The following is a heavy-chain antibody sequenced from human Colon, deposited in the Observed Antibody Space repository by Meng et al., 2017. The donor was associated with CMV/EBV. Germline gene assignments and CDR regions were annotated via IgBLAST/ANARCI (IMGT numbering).Heavy chain of an antibody. CDR2: MNPNSGNV. CDR3: ARSNAREVFDSSGPYYSRPIDN. V-gene: IGHV1-8*01. J-gene: IGHJ4*02. D-gene: IGHD3-22*01. CDR1: GYSFNTYD. Sequence: ASVKVSCKASGYSFNTYDITWVRQAPGQGLEWMGWMNPNSGNVGYARKFQGRVTMTRDTSINTSYMELSSLNSEDTAVYYCARSNAREVFDSSGPYYSRPIDNWGQGTLVTVSS.